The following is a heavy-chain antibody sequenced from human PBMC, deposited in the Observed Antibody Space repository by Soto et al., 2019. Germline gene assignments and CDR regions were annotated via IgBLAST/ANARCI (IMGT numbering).Heavy chain of an antibody. V-gene: IGHV3-33*01. J-gene: IGHJ4*02. D-gene: IGHD2-15*01. CDR1: GFTFSRQA. CDR2: IWYHGIDK. CDR3: ATGFLGLCTGGNCPLDY. Sequence: QVQLVESGGGVVQPERSLRLSCAASGFTFSRQAMHWVRQAPGRGLEWVAVIWYHGIDKYYADSVKGRFTISRDTSKNTVDLKMNSLRGEDTAVYYCATGFLGLCTGGNCPLDYWGQGTLVTVSS.